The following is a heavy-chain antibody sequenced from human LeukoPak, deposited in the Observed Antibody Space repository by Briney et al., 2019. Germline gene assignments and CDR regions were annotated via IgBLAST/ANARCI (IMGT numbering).Heavy chain of an antibody. Sequence: ASVKVSCKASGYTFTGYYMHWVRQAPGQGLAWMGWINPNSGGTNYAQKFQGRVTMTRDTSISTAYMELSRLRSDDTAVYYCARAGASASGMDVWGQGTTVTVSS. CDR2: INPNSGGT. CDR1: GYTFTGYY. J-gene: IGHJ6*02. V-gene: IGHV1-2*02. D-gene: IGHD6-13*01. CDR3: ARAGASASGMDV.